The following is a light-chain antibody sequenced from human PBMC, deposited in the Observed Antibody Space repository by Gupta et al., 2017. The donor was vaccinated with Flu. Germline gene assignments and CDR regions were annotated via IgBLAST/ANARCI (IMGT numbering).Light chain of an antibody. J-gene: IGLJ1*01. V-gene: IGLV1-51*02. CDR3: GAWDSSLSVGV. CDR1: SSNIGKKY. CDR2: EDN. Sequence: KVTISCSGSSSNIGKKYVSWYLQAPGAVPKLRIYEDNKRPSEIFDRFFGSKSGTSATLAINGLQTGDEADYYCGAWDSSLSVGVFGTGTTLPVL.